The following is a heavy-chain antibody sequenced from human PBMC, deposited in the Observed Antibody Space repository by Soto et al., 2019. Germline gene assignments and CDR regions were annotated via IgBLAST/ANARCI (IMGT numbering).Heavy chain of an antibody. Sequence: EMQLVESGGGLVQPGRSLRLSCSASGFTFDDCAMYWVRQGPGKGLEWVSGMSWDSGRVGYADSVKGRFTITRDIAKNSLYLQMNSLIPEDTALYYCAKARLWGGDGYNSYYYNAMDVWGQGTTVTVSS. J-gene: IGHJ6*02. CDR3: AKARLWGGDGYNSYYYNAMDV. CDR2: MSWDSGRV. CDR1: GFTFDDCA. D-gene: IGHD3-16*01. V-gene: IGHV3-9*01.